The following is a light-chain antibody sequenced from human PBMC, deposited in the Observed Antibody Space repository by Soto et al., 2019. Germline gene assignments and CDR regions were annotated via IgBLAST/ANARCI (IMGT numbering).Light chain of an antibody. V-gene: IGKV3-11*01. J-gene: IGKJ3*01. Sequence: EIVLTQSPATLSLSPGERATLSCRASQSVGTYLAWYQQKRGQSPRLLIYGASKRAPGIPARFSGSGSGTDFPLTINRLEPEDFAVYHCLQRGIGFTFGPGTKVEVK. CDR1: QSVGTY. CDR3: LQRGIGFT. CDR2: GAS.